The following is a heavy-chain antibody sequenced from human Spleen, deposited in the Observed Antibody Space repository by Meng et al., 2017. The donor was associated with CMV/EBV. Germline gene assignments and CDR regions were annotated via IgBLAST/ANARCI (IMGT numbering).Heavy chain of an antibody. CDR3: ARGRSSGSSSFDY. Sequence: KASGYTFTSDYMHWVRQAHGQGLEWMGIINPSGGSTSYAQKFQGRVTMTRDTSTSTVYMELSSLRSEDTAVYYCARGRSSGSSSFDYWGQGTLVTVSS. J-gene: IGHJ4*02. CDR2: INPSGGST. V-gene: IGHV1-46*01. CDR1: GYTFTSDY. D-gene: IGHD6-13*01.